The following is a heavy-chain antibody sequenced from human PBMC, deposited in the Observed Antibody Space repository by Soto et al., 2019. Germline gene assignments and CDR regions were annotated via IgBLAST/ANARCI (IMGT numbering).Heavy chain of an antibody. J-gene: IGHJ4*02. D-gene: IGHD1-20*01. CDR2: IYWDDDK. CDR3: AHIGISTCFAY. Sequence: SGPTLVNPTQTLTLTCTFSGFSLSTRGVGVGWIRQPPGKALEWLALIYWDDDKRYSPSLKSRLTITKDTSKNQVVLTMANMDPVDTPTYCCAHIGISTCFAYWGQGALVTVSS. V-gene: IGHV2-5*02. CDR1: GFSLSTRGVG.